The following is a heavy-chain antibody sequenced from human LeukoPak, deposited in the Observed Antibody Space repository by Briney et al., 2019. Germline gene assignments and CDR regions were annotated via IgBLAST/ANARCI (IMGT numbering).Heavy chain of an antibody. J-gene: IGHJ5*02. CDR3: ERDQVLENWFDP. D-gene: IGHD2-8*02. V-gene: IGHV4-39*07. CDR2: IYYSGST. CDR1: GGSISSSSYY. Sequence: PSETLSLTCTVSGGSISSSSYYWGWIRQPPGKGLEWIGSIYYSGSTYYNPSLKSRVTISVDTSKNQFSLKLSSVTAADTAVYYCERDQVLENWFDPWGQGTLVTVSS.